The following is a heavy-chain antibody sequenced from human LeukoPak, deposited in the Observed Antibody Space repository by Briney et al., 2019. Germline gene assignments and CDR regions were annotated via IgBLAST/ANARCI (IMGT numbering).Heavy chain of an antibody. CDR1: GDSVSSNSAA. D-gene: IGHD2-2*02. Sequence: SQTLSLTCAISGDSVSSNSAAWNWIRQSPSRGLEWLGRTYYRSKWYNDYAVSVKSRITINPDTSKNQFSLQLNSVTPEDTAVYYCARYGCSSTSCYTGDPIFDYWGQGTLVTVSS. CDR3: ARYGCSSTSCYTGDPIFDY. CDR2: TYYRSKWYN. J-gene: IGHJ4*02. V-gene: IGHV6-1*01.